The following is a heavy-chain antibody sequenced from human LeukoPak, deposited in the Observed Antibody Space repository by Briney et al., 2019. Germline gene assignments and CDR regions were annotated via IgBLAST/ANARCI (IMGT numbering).Heavy chain of an antibody. V-gene: IGHV4-34*01. J-gene: IGHJ6*03. CDR2: INHSGST. CDR1: GRSFSGYY. CDR3: ARGTKRHYDFWSGYYGTNYYYYYMDV. Sequence: SETLSLTCAVYGRSFSGYYWSWIRQPPGKGLEWLGEINHSGSTNYNPSLKSRVTISVDTSKNQFSLKLSSVTAADTAVYYCARGTKRHYDFWSGYYGTNYYYYYMDVWGKGTTVTVSS. D-gene: IGHD3-3*01.